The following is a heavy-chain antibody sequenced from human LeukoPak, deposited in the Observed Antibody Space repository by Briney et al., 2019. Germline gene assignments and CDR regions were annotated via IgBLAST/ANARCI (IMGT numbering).Heavy chain of an antibody. D-gene: IGHD6-13*01. J-gene: IGHJ5*02. CDR3: AREPSYSSSWYTTCDH. Sequence: GGSLRLSCAASGFIVSNKYMTWVRQAPGKGLEWVSLIYSDGRTYYADSVRGRCTISRDNAKKSLYLQMNSLRAEDTAVYYCAREPSYSSSWYTTCDHWGQGILVTVSS. CDR2: IYSDGRT. V-gene: IGHV3-53*01. CDR1: GFIVSNKY.